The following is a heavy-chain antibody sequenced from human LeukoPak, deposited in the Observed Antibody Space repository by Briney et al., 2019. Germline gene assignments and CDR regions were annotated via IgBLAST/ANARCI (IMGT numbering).Heavy chain of an antibody. CDR1: GGSISSYY. Sequence: ASETLSLTCTVSGGSISSYYWSWIRQPAGKGLEWIGRIYTSGSTNYNPSLKSRVTMSVDTSKNQFSLKLSSVTAADTAVYYCAGHHPRNTVDFWGQGTLVTVSS. J-gene: IGHJ4*02. CDR2: IYTSGST. V-gene: IGHV4-4*07. D-gene: IGHD2/OR15-2a*01. CDR3: AGHHPRNTVDF.